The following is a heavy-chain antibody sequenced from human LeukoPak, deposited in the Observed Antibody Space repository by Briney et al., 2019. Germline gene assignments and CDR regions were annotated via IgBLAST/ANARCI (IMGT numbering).Heavy chain of an antibody. CDR2: INPNSGGT. CDR1: GYTFTGYY. V-gene: IGHV1-2*02. Sequence: ASVKVSCKASGYTFTGYYMHWVRQAPGQGLEWVGWINPNSGGTNYAQKFQGRVTMTRDTSISTAYMELSRLRSDDTAVYYCARDLSPYGSGRLYWGQGTLVTVSS. J-gene: IGHJ4*02. D-gene: IGHD3-10*01. CDR3: ARDLSPYGSGRLY.